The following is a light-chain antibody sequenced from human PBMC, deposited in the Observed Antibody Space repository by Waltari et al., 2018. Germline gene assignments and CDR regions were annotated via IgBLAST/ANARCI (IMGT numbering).Light chain of an antibody. J-gene: IGKJ4*01. CDR1: QSVSIN. Sequence: EIVLTQSPATLSLSPGQRATLSCRASQSVSINLGWYQQKLGQPPRLLIYDASHRATGIPSRFSASGSVTDFTLTISGLEPEDFALYFCQQTSSWPLTFGGGTKVEFK. V-gene: IGKV3-11*01. CDR2: DAS. CDR3: QQTSSWPLT.